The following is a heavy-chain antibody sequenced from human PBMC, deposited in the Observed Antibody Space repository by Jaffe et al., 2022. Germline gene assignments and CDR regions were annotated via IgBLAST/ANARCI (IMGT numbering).Heavy chain of an antibody. J-gene: IGHJ4*02. Sequence: QVQLVESGGGVVQPGGSLRLSCAASGFTFSSYGMHWVRQAPGKGLEWVAFIRYDGSNKYYADSVKGRFTISRDNSKNTLYLQMNSLRAEDTAVYYCAKSRNPSMITFGGVITGWGQGTLVTVSS. CDR2: IRYDGSNK. D-gene: IGHD3-16*02. V-gene: IGHV3-30*02. CDR1: GFTFSSYG. CDR3: AKSRNPSMITFGGVITG.